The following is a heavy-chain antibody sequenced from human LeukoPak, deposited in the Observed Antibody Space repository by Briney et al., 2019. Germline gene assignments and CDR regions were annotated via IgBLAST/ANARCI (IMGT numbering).Heavy chain of an antibody. Sequence: PSETLSLTCAVSGDSFSSASYSWSWIRQPPGKGLEWIGYIYYSGSAYYNPSFKSPVTISVDTSKNQFSLKLSSVTAEDTAVYYCARAAVRQWETYYYYYYMDVWGKGTTVTVSS. J-gene: IGHJ6*03. D-gene: IGHD1-26*01. V-gene: IGHV4-30-4*07. CDR3: ARAAVRQWETYYYYYYMDV. CDR1: GDSFSSASYS. CDR2: IYYSGSA.